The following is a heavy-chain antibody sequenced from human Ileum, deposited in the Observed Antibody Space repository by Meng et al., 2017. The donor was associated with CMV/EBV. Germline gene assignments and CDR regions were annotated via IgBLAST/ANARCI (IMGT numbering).Heavy chain of an antibody. CDR2: IKNKANSYIT. CDR3: AKGRRALYGYFDMDV. D-gene: IGHD3-10*01. J-gene: IGHJ6*02. Sequence: GESLKISCAASGFTFSDHYMDWVRQAPGKGLEWVGRIKNKANSYITEYAVSVKGRVTILRDDSKNSLYLQMNSLKTEDTAVYYCAKGRRALYGYFDMDVWGQGTTVTVSS. V-gene: IGHV3-72*01. CDR1: GFTFSDHY.